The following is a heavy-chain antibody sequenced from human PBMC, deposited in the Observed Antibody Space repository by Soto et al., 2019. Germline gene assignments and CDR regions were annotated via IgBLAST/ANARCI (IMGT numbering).Heavy chain of an antibody. Sequence: QVQLVQSGTEVKKPGASVKVSCKASGYTFTNRYMHWVRQAPGQGLEWMGIINPDSGSTKYAQMLQGRVTMTRDKSTSTVYMELSSLRSDDTAMYYCTRAAYDSLSGHLDYWGQGTQVIVSA. CDR2: INPDSGST. CDR1: GYTFTNRY. D-gene: IGHD3-9*01. CDR3: TRAAYDSLSGHLDY. V-gene: IGHV1-46*03. J-gene: IGHJ4*02.